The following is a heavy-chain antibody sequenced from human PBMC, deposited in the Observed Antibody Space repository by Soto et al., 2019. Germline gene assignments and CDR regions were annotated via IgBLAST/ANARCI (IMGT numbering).Heavy chain of an antibody. CDR3: ARGGENFDY. D-gene: IGHD3-10*01. Sequence: QVQLVQSGVEVKKPGASVKVSCKASGYTFITYGLSWVRQAPGQGLEWMGWISTFNGNTNYAQKFQDRVTMTTDTSTSTAYMELRSLGSDDTAVYYCARGGENFDYWGQGALVTVSS. CDR1: GYTFITYG. J-gene: IGHJ4*02. CDR2: ISTFNGNT. V-gene: IGHV1-18*01.